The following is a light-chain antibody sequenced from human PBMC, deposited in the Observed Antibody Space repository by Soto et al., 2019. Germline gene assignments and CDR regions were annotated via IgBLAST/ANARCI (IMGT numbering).Light chain of an antibody. J-gene: IGLJ1*01. CDR2: SNN. Sequence: QSALTQPPSASGAPGQGVTISCSGSSSNIGSNTVNWYQQLPGTAPKLLIYSNNQRPSGVPDRFSGSKSGTSASLAISGLQSEDEADYYCAAWDDSLNAYVFGTGTKVTVL. CDR3: AAWDDSLNAYV. V-gene: IGLV1-44*01. CDR1: SSNIGSNT.